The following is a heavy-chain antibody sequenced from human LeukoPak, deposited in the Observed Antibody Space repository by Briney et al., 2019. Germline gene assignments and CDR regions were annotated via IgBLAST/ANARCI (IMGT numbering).Heavy chain of an antibody. CDR2: IYNSGST. CDR3: ARLGMGYASGSYSWFFDL. Sequence: SETLSLACTVSGGSISGYYWSWIRQPPGKGLEWIGYIYNSGSTNYNPSLKSRVTISVDTSENRFSLRLSSVTAADTAVYYCARLGMGYASGSYSWFFDLWGRGTLVTVSS. J-gene: IGHJ2*01. CDR1: GGSISGYY. D-gene: IGHD3-10*01. V-gene: IGHV4-59*08.